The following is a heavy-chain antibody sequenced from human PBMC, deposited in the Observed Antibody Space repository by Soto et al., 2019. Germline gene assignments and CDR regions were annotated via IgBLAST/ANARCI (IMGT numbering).Heavy chain of an antibody. V-gene: IGHV1-2*02. CDR1: GYTFTVYY. Sequence: ASVKVSCKASGYTFTVYYMHGVLQSPLQGLEWMGWINPNSGGTNYAQKFQGRVTMTRDTSISTAYMELSRLRSDDTAVYYCARGYELRFLEWLLSFWGQGTLVTVSS. D-gene: IGHD3-3*01. J-gene: IGHJ4*02. CDR3: ARGYELRFLEWLLSF. CDR2: INPNSGGT.